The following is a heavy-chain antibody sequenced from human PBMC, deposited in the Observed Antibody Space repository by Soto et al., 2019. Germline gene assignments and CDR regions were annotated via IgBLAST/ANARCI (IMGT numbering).Heavy chain of an antibody. CDR3: ARDLGAFGGVIGPIDY. V-gene: IGHV1-46*03. D-gene: IGHD3-16*02. J-gene: IGHJ4*02. CDR2: INPSGGST. CDR1: GYTFTSYY. Sequence: ASVKVSCKASGYTFTSYYMHWVRQAPGQGLEWMGIINPSGGSTSYAQKFQGRVTMTRDTSTSTVYMELSSLRSEDTAVYYCARDLGAFGGVIGPIDYWGQGTLVTVSS.